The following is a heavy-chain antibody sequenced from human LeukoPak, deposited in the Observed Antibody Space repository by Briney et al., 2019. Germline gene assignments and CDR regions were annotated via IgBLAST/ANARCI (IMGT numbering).Heavy chain of an antibody. V-gene: IGHV1-18*01. D-gene: IGHD2-2*01. CDR3: ARDLYCSKNICYYDSRHHDY. Sequence: GASVKVSCKASGYTFTSYGISWVRQAPGQGLEWMGWISAYNGDTNFPQKLQGRVTMTTDTSTSTAYMELRSLRSDDTAVYYCARDLYCSKNICYYDSRHHDYWGQGTLVTVSS. CDR2: ISAYNGDT. CDR1: GYTFTSYG. J-gene: IGHJ4*02.